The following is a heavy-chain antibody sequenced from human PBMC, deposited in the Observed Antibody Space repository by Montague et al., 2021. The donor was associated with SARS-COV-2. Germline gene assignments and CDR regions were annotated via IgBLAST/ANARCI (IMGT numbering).Heavy chain of an antibody. CDR3: ARLRDGVVPSPILGVGTYSSYYYRDV. CDR1: GTSFSGYY. D-gene: IGHD3-10*01. V-gene: IGHV4-34*01. J-gene: IGHJ6*03. Sequence: SETLSLTCAVHGTSFSGYYWNWIRQPPGKGLEWIGEINHGGSTKYSPSLKSRLTISADTSKNQFSLKLTSVAAADTAVYYCARLRDGVVPSPILGVGTYSSYYYRDVWGRGTTVTVSS. CDR2: INHGGST.